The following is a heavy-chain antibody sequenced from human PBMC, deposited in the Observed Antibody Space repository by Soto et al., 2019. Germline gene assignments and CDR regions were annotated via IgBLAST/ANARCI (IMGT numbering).Heavy chain of an antibody. CDR1: GFTFSSYA. D-gene: IGHD3-3*01. J-gene: IGHJ6*03. CDR3: AKRDDFGVGEGYYYYYYMDV. V-gene: IGHV3-23*01. Sequence: GGSLRLSCAASGFTFSSYAMSWVRQAPGKGLEWVSAISGSGGSTYYADSVKGRFTISRDNSKNTLYLQMNSLRAEDTAVYYCAKRDDFGVGEGYYYYYYMDVWGKGTTVTVSS. CDR2: ISGSGGST.